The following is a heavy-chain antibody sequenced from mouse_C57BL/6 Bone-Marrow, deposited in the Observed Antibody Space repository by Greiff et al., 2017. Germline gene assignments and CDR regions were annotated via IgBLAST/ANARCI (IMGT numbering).Heavy chain of an antibody. Sequence: VKLMESGPGLVAPSQSLSITCTVSGFSLTSYGVHWVRQPPGKGLEWLVVIWSDGSTTYNSALKSRLSISKDNSKSQVFLKMNRLQTDDTAMYYCARHGVRGGYFDVWGTGTTVTVSS. D-gene: IGHD5-1*01. CDR3: ARHGVRGGYFDV. CDR1: GFSLTSYG. V-gene: IGHV2-6-1*01. CDR2: IWSDGST. J-gene: IGHJ1*03.